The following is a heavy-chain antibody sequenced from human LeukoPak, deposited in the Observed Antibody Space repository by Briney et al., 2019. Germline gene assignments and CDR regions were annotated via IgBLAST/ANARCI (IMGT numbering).Heavy chain of an antibody. J-gene: IGHJ4*02. CDR1: GGSISSSSYY. CDR3: ARGKPSVDIVVVPAAMAFDY. V-gene: IGHV4-39*01. CDR2: IYYSGST. D-gene: IGHD2-2*03. Sequence: SETLSLTCTVSGGSISSSSYYWGWIRQPPGKGLEWIGSIYYSGSTYYNPSLKSRVTISVDTSKNQFSLKLSSVTAADTAVYYCARGKPSVDIVVVPAAMAFDYWGQGTLVTVSS.